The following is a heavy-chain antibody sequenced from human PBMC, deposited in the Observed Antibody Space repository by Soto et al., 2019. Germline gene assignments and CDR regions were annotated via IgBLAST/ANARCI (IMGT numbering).Heavy chain of an antibody. D-gene: IGHD3-16*01. CDR1: GSSFDGYW. J-gene: IGHJ4*02. V-gene: IGHV5-51*01. CDR3: ARRVGDYFDY. CDR2: VNPGDSDA. Sequence: PGECLTSSCRCIGSSFDGYWIGWVRQMPGKGLEWMGIVNPGDSDARYSPSFQGQVTISADKTITTAFLQWSSLKASDTAIYYCARRVGDYFDYWGQGTLVTVSS.